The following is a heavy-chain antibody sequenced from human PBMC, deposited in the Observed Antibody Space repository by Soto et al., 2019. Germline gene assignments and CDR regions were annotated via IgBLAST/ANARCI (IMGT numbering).Heavy chain of an antibody. CDR3: ARVHGDGYNFDY. D-gene: IGHD5-12*01. J-gene: IGHJ4*02. V-gene: IGHV4-59*01. CDR2: IYYSGST. CDR1: GGSISSYY. Sequence: SETLSLICTVSGGSISSYYWSWIRQPPGKGLEWIGYIYYSGSTNYNPSLKSRVTISVDTSKNQFSLKLSSVTAADTAVYYCARVHGDGYNFDYWGQGTLVTVSS.